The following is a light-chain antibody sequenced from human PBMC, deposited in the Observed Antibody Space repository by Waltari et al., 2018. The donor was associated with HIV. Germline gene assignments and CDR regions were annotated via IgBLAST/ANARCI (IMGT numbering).Light chain of an antibody. CDR3: QQYHDWPRT. Sequence: ELVMTQSPATLSVSPGERATLFCRASQPASANLAWYVQTPGQPPRLLTHSASTGVTDLPSRFSASGSGTDYTLTISSLQSDDYAVYFCQQYHDWPRTFGQGTKVEIK. CDR1: QPASAN. J-gene: IGKJ1*01. V-gene: IGKV3-15*01. CDR2: SAS.